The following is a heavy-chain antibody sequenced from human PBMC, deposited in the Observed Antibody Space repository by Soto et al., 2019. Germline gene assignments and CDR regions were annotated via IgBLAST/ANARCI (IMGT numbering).Heavy chain of an antibody. CDR2: IIPIFGTA. CDR1: GGTFCSYA. CDR3: ARSDYGPFTNYFDY. J-gene: IGHJ4*02. V-gene: IGHV1-69*13. Sequence: SVKVSCKASGGTFCSYAISWVRQSPGQGLEWMGGIIPIFGTANYAQKFQGRVTITADESTSTAYMELSSLRSEDTAVYYCARSDYGPFTNYFDYWGQGTLVTVSS. D-gene: IGHD4-17*01.